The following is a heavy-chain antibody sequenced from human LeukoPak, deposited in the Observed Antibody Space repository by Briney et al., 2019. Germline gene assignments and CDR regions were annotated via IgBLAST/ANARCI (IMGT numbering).Heavy chain of an antibody. Sequence: PGGSLRLSCAASGFTFSSYSMNWVRQAPGKGLEWVSYISSSSSTIYYADSVKGRFTISRDNAKNSLYLQMNSLRAEDTAVYYCARGVRVAGTSRDYFDYWGQGTLVTVSS. J-gene: IGHJ4*02. CDR1: GFTFSSYS. CDR3: ARGVRVAGTSRDYFDY. CDR2: ISSSSSTI. D-gene: IGHD6-19*01. V-gene: IGHV3-48*01.